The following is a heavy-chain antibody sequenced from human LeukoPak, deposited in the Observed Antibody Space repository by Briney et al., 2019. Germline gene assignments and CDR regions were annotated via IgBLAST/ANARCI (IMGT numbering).Heavy chain of an antibody. CDR3: ARSAAGTYY. Sequence: GGSLRLSCVSSGFTFSSYSMNWVRQAPGKGLEWVSSISSSSSYKYYTDSVKGRFTISRDNAKNSLYLQMNNVRAEDTAVYYCARSAAGTYYWGQGTLVTVSS. V-gene: IGHV3-21*01. J-gene: IGHJ4*02. CDR1: GFTFSSYS. D-gene: IGHD1-1*01. CDR2: ISSSSSYK.